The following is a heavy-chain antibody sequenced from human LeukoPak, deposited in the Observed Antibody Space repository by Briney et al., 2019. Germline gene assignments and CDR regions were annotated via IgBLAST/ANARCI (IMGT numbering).Heavy chain of an antibody. D-gene: IGHD6-6*01. J-gene: IGHJ4*02. CDR2: IYYSGST. V-gene: IGHV4-31*03. CDR3: GRDGLGSSGFDY. CDR1: GGSISSGGYY. Sequence: SETLSLTCTVSGGSISSGGYYWSWIRQHPGKGLEWIGYIYYSGSTYYNPSLKSRVTISVDTSKNQFSLKLSSVTAADTAVYYCGRDGLGSSGFDYWGQGTLVTVSS.